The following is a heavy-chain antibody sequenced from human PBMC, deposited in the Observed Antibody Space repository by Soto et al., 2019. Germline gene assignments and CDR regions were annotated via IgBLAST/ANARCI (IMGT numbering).Heavy chain of an antibody. Sequence: ASVKVSCKASGYTFTSYDINWVRQATGQWLEWMGWMNPSSGNTGYAQKFQGRVTMTRNASISTAYMELSSLRSEDTAVYYCARGVVEAAAGTYYYYGMDVWGQGTTVTVSS. CDR1: GYTFTSYD. CDR3: ARGVVEAAAGTYYYYGMDV. J-gene: IGHJ6*02. CDR2: MNPSSGNT. D-gene: IGHD6-13*01. V-gene: IGHV1-8*01.